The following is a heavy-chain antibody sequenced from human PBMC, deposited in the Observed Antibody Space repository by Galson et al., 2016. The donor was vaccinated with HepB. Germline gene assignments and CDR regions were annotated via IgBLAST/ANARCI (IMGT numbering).Heavy chain of an antibody. CDR1: GGSISSYY. Sequence: LSLTCTVSGGSISSYYWSWIRQPPGKGLEWIGYISYTGSTNYNPSLKSRVPIPADTSKNQFSLKLSSVTAADTAVYYCARVRDRYCSDGSCYSELAYYGLDVWGQGTTVIVSS. J-gene: IGHJ6*02. D-gene: IGHD2-15*01. CDR3: ARVRDRYCSDGSCYSELAYYGLDV. V-gene: IGHV4-59*01. CDR2: ISYTGST.